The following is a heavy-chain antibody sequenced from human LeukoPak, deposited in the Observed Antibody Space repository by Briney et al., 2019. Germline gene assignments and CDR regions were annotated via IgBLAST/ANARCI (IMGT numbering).Heavy chain of an antibody. CDR2: TYYRSTWYN. Sequence: SQTLSLTCAISGDSVSSNNAAWNWIRQSPSRGLEWLGRTYYRSTWYNDYAVSVRGRITVNPDTSKNQFSLHLNSVTPEDTAVYYCARRLTQYDCFDPWGQGILVTVSS. CDR1: GDSVSSNNAA. V-gene: IGHV6-1*01. D-gene: IGHD2-2*01. J-gene: IGHJ5*02. CDR3: ARRLTQYDCFDP.